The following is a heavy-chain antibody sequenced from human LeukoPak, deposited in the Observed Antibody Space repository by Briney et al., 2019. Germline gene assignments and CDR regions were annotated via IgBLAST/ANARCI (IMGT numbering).Heavy chain of an antibody. CDR1: GFTFSSYA. J-gene: IGHJ4*02. CDR2: INHSGST. CDR3: ARAVGYCSGGSCSLDH. D-gene: IGHD2-15*01. V-gene: IGHV4-34*01. Sequence: GSLRLSCAASGFTFSSYAMSWVRQPPGKGLEWIGEINHSGSTNYNPSLKSRVTISVDTSKNQFSLKLNSVTAADTAVYYCARAVGYCSGGSCSLDHWGQGTLVTVSS.